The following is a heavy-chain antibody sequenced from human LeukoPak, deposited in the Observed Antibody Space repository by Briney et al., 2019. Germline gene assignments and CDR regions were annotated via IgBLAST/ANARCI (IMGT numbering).Heavy chain of an antibody. V-gene: IGHV3-33*01. J-gene: IGHJ4*02. CDR3: TRYNNDHFDY. Sequence: GRSLRLSCAGSGFTFGGYGMHWFRQTPGKGLEWVAVIAYDGSRAFYADSVKGRFTISRDNSKNTMSVQMDDLRAENTAVYYCTRYNNDHFDYWGQGTLVTVSS. CDR2: IAYDGSRA. CDR1: GFTFGGYG. D-gene: IGHD1-14*01.